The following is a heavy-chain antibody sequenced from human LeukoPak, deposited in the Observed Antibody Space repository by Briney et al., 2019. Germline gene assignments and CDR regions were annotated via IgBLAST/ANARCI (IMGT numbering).Heavy chain of an antibody. CDR3: ARDDHCGGDCYYDY. CDR2: ISSSTNTI. J-gene: IGHJ4*02. D-gene: IGHD2-21*02. Sequence: GGSLRLSCEVSGFPFTLYNMNWVRQAPGKGLEWLSYISSSTNTIYYADSVKGRFTISRDNSKNTLYLQMNSLRAEDTAVYYCARDDHCGGDCYYDYWGQGTLVTVSS. V-gene: IGHV3-48*01. CDR1: GFPFTLYN.